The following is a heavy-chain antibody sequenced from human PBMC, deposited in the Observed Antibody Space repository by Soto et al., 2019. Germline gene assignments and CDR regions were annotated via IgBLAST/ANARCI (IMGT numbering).Heavy chain of an antibody. J-gene: IGHJ5*02. CDR3: ARAYDFWSGYYLQQNWFDP. V-gene: IGHV4-34*01. CDR1: GGSFSGCY. D-gene: IGHD3-3*01. CDR2: INHSGST. Sequence: SETLSLTCAVYGGSFSGCYWSWIRQPPGKGLEWIGEINHSGSTNYNPSLKSRVTISVDTSKNQFSLKLSSVTAADTAVYYCARAYDFWSGYYLQQNWFDPWGQGTLVTVSS.